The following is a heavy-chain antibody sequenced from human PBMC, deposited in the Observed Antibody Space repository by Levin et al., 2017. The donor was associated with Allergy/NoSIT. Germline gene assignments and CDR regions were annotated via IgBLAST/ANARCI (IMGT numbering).Heavy chain of an antibody. CDR3: ASGAADAYHMDV. D-gene: IGHD5-24*01. V-gene: IGHV4-39*01. Sequence: SETLSLTCTVSGGSVISTSYYWGWIRQSPGKGLEWIGTLYYSGTTYYKPSLWSRVTISVDTSKNQFSLRLTSLTAADAAVYYCASGAADAYHMDVWGTGTPVTVSS. J-gene: IGHJ6*03. CDR2: LYYSGTT. CDR1: GGSVISTSYY.